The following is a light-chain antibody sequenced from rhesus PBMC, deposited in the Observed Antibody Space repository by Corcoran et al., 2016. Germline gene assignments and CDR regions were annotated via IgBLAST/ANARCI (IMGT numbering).Light chain of an antibody. CDR2: KAS. CDR1: QSISNW. Sequence: DIQMTQSPSSLSASVGDTVTITCRASQSISNWLDWYQQKPGKAPKLLIYKASNLLSGVPSRFSGSGSGTDFTLTISSLPPEDFANYYCLQYSSSPYTFGQGTKVEMK. V-gene: IGKV1-22*01. CDR3: LQYSSSPYT. J-gene: IGKJ2*01.